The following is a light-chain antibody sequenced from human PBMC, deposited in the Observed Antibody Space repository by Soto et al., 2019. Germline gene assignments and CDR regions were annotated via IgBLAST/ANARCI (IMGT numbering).Light chain of an antibody. CDR3: SSYSCSTAYL. Sequence: QSVLTQPASVSGSPGQSITISCTGTSSDIGGYDYVSWYQLHPGRAPKLMVFEVSNRPSGVSYRFSGSKSGNTASLTISGLQAEDEADYFCSSYSCSTAYLFGTGTKVTV. CDR2: EVS. J-gene: IGLJ1*01. CDR1: SSDIGGYDY. V-gene: IGLV2-14*01.